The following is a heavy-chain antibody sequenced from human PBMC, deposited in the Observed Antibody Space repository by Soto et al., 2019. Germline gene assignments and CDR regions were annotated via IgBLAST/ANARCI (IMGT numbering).Heavy chain of an antibody. CDR1: GGSIRSNY. J-gene: IGHJ4*02. V-gene: IGHV4-59*01. D-gene: IGHD3-9*01. CDR2: IYYSGST. Sequence: SETLSLTCSVSGGSIRSNYWNWIRQPPGMGLEWIGYIYYSGSTNYNPSLKSRVTISVDTSKNQFSLKLTSVTAADTAVNYCARGYFNILTGYYTDYWGPGTLVTVSS. CDR3: ARGYFNILTGYYTDY.